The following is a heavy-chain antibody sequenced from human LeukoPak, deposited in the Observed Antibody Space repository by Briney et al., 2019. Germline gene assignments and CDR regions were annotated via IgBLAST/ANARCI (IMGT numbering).Heavy chain of an antibody. Sequence: SETLSLTCTVSGGSISNYYWSWNRPPPGKGLEWIGYIYTSGSTNYNPSLKSRVTISVDTSKNQFSLKLSSVTAADTALYYCARHKGGRYSGSYLDYWGQATLVTVSS. CDR3: ARHKGGRYSGSYLDY. CDR1: GGSISNYY. J-gene: IGHJ4*02. CDR2: IYTSGST. D-gene: IGHD1-26*01. V-gene: IGHV4-4*09.